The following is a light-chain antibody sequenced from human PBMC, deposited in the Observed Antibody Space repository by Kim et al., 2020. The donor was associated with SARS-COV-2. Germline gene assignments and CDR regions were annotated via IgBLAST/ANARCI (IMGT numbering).Light chain of an antibody. J-gene: IGLJ2*01. V-gene: IGLV6-57*03. CDR1: SGSIASSY. CDR2: EDN. Sequence: TVTISCTRSSGSIASSYEQWYQQRPGRAPTTVIYEDNQRPSGVPDRFSGSIDSSSNSASLTISGLKTEDEADYYCQSYDSSNYVVFGGGTQLTVL. CDR3: QSYDSSNYVV.